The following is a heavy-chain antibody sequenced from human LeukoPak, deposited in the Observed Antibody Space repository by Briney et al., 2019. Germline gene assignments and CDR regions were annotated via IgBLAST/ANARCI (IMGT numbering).Heavy chain of an antibody. J-gene: IGHJ3*02. CDR2: ISSNGGRT. CDR1: GFTSGDYA. CDR3: ARDHSDILAHGALHI. Sequence: GGSLRLSCTASGFTSGDYAMHWVRQAPGKGLEYVSAISSNGGRTYYADSVKGRFTISRDNSKNTLYLQMGSLRPEDMAVYYCARDHSDILAHGALHIWGQGTMVTVSS. D-gene: IGHD3-9*01. V-gene: IGHV3-64*02.